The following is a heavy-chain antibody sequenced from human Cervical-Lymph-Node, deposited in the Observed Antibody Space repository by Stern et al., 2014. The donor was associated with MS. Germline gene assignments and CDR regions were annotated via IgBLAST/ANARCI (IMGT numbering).Heavy chain of an antibody. CDR1: GGSISSGSYY. CDR3: ARGGRN. CDR2: IYTSGST. V-gene: IGHV4-61*02. Sequence: QLQLQESGPGLVKPSQTLSLTCTVSGGSISSGSYYWSWIRQPAGKGLEWIGRIYTSGSTNYNPSLKSRVTISVDTSKNQFPRRRSSVTAADTAVYYCARGGRNWGQGTLVTVSS. J-gene: IGHJ4*02.